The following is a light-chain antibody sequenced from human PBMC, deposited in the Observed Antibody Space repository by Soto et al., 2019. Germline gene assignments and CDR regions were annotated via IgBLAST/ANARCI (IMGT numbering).Light chain of an antibody. J-gene: IGKJ5*01. V-gene: IGKV3D-15*01. CDR1: QSVSSN. CDR3: QQYNDRPPIT. CDR2: AAS. Sequence: EIVLTQSPASLSWSPWESATLSCRTSQSVSSNSLAWHQQKPGQAPRLLMYAASSRAAGIPDRFSGSGSGSEFTLTISGLQSEDFAVYYCQQYNDRPPITFGQGTRLEIK.